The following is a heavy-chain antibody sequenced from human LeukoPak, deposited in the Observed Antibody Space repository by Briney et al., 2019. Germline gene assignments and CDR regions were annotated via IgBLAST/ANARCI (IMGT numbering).Heavy chain of an antibody. CDR3: ARDLIWTTLGY. D-gene: IGHD4-23*01. V-gene: IGHV3-66*01. CDR2: IYSGGST. CDR1: GFTVSSNY. Sequence: GGSLRLSCAASGFTVSSNYMSWVRQAPGKGLEWVSVIYSGGSTYYADSVKGRFTISRDNSKNTLYLQMNSLRAEDTAVYYYARDLIWTTLGYWGQGTLVTVSS. J-gene: IGHJ4*02.